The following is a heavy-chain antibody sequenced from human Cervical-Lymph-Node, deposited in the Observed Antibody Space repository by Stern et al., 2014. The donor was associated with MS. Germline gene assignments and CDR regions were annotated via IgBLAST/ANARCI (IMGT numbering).Heavy chain of an antibody. J-gene: IGHJ6*02. V-gene: IGHV3-30*03. D-gene: IGHD2-15*01. CDR3: ARRLGYCSGGSCRHYYYGMDV. Sequence: QVQLVQSGGGVVQPGRSLRLSCAASGFTFSSYGMHWVRQAPGKGLELVAVISYDGSNKYYAASVKGRLSISSVNSKNTLYLPCNSLRAEDTAVYYCARRLGYCSGGSCRHYYYGMDVWGQGTTVTVSS. CDR2: ISYDGSNK. CDR1: GFTFSSYG.